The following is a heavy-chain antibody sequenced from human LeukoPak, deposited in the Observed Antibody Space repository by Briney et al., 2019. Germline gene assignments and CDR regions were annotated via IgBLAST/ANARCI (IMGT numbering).Heavy chain of an antibody. J-gene: IGHJ5*02. Sequence: SVKVSCKASGGTFSSDAISWVRQAPGQGLEWMGRIIPIFGTANYAQKFQGRVTITTDESTSTAYMELSSLRSEDTAVYYCAIIPRGYFNWFDPWGQGTLVTVSS. CDR2: IIPIFGTA. V-gene: IGHV1-69*05. D-gene: IGHD6-25*01. CDR3: AIIPRGYFNWFDP. CDR1: GGTFSSDA.